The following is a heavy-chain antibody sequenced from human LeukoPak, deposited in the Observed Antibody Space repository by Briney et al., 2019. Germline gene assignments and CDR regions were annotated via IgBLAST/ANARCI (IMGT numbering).Heavy chain of an antibody. CDR1: GYSISSGYY. V-gene: IGHV4-38-2*01. CDR2: IYHSGST. D-gene: IGHD1-20*01. J-gene: IGHJ5*02. CDR3: ARVEGVTGSYTPISTFDP. Sequence: SETLSLTCAVSGYSISSGYYWGWIRQPPGKGLEWIGSIYHSGSTYYNPSLKSRVTISVDTSKNQFSLKLSSVTAADTAVYYCARVEGVTGSYTPISTFDPWGQGTLVTVSS.